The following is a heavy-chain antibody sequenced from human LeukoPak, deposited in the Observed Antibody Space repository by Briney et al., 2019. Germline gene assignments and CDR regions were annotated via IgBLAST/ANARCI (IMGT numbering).Heavy chain of an antibody. V-gene: IGHV4-34*01. Sequence: SETLSLTCAVYGGSFSGYYWSWIRQPPGKGLEWIGEINHSGSTNYNPSLKSRVTISVDTSKNQFSLKLSSVTAADTAVYYCARGGRITMVRGVIYFDYWGQGTLVTVS. D-gene: IGHD3-10*01. CDR1: GGSFSGYY. CDR3: ARGGRITMVRGVIYFDY. CDR2: INHSGST. J-gene: IGHJ4*02.